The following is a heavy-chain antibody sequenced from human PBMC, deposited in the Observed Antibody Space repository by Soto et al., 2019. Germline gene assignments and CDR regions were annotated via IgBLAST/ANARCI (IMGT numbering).Heavy chain of an antibody. Sequence: GESLKISCKGSGYSFTSYWIGWVRQMPGKGLEWMGIIYPGDSDTRYSPSFQGQVTSSADKSISTAYRQWSSLKASDTAMYYCARHVRDQLLEDYYYMDVWGKGTTVTVSS. V-gene: IGHV5-51*01. CDR1: GYSFTSYW. CDR3: ARHVRDQLLEDYYYMDV. J-gene: IGHJ6*03. D-gene: IGHD2-2*01. CDR2: IYPGDSDT.